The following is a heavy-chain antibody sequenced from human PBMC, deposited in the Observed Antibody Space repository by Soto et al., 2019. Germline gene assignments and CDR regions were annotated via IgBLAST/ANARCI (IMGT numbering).Heavy chain of an antibody. D-gene: IGHD2-15*01. CDR2: ISGSGGST. J-gene: IGHJ6*03. V-gene: IGHV3-23*01. CDR1: GFTFSSYA. CDR3: AKQPPVVVAAITRSYYYYYMDV. Sequence: PGGSLRLSCAASGFTFSSYAMSWVRQAPGKGLEWVSAISGSGGSTYYADSVKGRFTISRDNSKNTLYLQMNSLRAEDTAVYYCAKQPPVVVAAITRSYYYYYMDVWGKGTTVTVSS.